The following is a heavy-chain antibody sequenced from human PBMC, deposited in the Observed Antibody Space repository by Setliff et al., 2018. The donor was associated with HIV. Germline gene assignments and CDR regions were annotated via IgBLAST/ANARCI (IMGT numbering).Heavy chain of an antibody. D-gene: IGHD6-19*01. Sequence: GASVKVSCKTSGRSFSSYAVRWVRQAPGQGLEWMGGSIPIFGTTNYAQKFQGRVTITADESASTVYMELSSLMSGDTALYYCARDGLLVAGIRFDYWGQGTLVTVSS. CDR2: SIPIFGTT. V-gene: IGHV1-69*13. J-gene: IGHJ4*01. CDR3: ARDGLLVAGIRFDY. CDR1: GRSFSSYA.